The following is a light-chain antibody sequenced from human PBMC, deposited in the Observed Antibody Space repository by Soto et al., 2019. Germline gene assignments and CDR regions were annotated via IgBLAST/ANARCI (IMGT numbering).Light chain of an antibody. J-gene: IGKJ2*01. Sequence: ETLVTQSPATLSVSPGERATLSCRASQSVRDNLAWYQQKPGQAPRLLIYGASTRAPGIPDRFSGSGFGTEFSLTISSLQSEDFAVYYCQQHNDWPPSTFGQGTKLEIK. CDR3: QQHNDWPPST. V-gene: IGKV3-15*01. CDR2: GAS. CDR1: QSVRDN.